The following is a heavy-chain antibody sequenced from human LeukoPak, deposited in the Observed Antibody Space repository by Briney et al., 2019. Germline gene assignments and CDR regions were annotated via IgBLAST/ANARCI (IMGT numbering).Heavy chain of an antibody. CDR1: GCSLCRYS. CDR2: ISGGGGGT. D-gene: IGHD4-23*01. V-gene: IGHV3-23*01. J-gene: IGHJ4*02. CDR3: XXXTYGGNXGXPFXY. Sequence: PAGSLTLSCAASGCSLCRYSMRWVRQVPGKGLEWVADISGGGGGTHYADFVQGRFTISRDNSNNSVLLQMGVLNADDTAFYCCXXXTYGGNXGXPFXYWGQGXLVTVSP.